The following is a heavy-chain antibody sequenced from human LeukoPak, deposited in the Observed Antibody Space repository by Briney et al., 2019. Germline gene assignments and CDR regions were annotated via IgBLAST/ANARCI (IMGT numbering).Heavy chain of an antibody. CDR3: ARDTYCSGGSCYSLAVDY. Sequence: GRSLRLSCAASGFTFSSYAMHWVRQAPGKGLEWVAVISYDGSNKYYADSVKGRFTISRDNSKNTLYPQMNSLRAEDTAVYYCARDTYCSGGSCYSLAVDYWGQGTLVTVSS. CDR1: GFTFSSYA. J-gene: IGHJ4*02. V-gene: IGHV3-30*04. D-gene: IGHD2-15*01. CDR2: ISYDGSNK.